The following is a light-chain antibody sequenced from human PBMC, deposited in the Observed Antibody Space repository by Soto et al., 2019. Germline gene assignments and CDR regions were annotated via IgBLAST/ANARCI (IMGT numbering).Light chain of an antibody. CDR3: QQYGSSSYS. J-gene: IGKJ2*03. CDR2: AAS. V-gene: IGKV3-20*01. Sequence: EIVLTQSPGTLSLSPGERATLSCRASQSISSSYLAWYQQKPGQAPRLLIYAASTRATGIPDRFSGSGSGTDFTLTISRLEPEDIAVYCCQQYGSSSYSFGQGTQLEIK. CDR1: QSISSSY.